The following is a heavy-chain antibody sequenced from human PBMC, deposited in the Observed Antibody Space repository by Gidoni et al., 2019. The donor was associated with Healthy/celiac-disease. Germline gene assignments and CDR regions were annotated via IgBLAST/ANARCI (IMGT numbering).Heavy chain of an antibody. V-gene: IGHV3-15*01. Sequence: SCAASGFTFSNAWMSWVRQAPGKGLAWVGRIKSKTDGGTTDYAAPVKGRFTISRDDSKNTLYLQMNSLKTEDTAVYYCTTVPDYYDSSGQNWFDPWGQGTLVTVSS. CDR3: TTVPDYYDSSGQNWFDP. J-gene: IGHJ5*02. D-gene: IGHD3-22*01. CDR1: GFTFSNAW. CDR2: IKSKTDGGTT.